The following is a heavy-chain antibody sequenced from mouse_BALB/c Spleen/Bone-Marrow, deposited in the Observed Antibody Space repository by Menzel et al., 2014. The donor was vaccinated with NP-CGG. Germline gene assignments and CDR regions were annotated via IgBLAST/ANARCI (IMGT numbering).Heavy chain of an antibody. Sequence: EVQLQQSGPGLVKPSQPLSLTCTVTGYSITSDYAWNWIRQFPGNKLEWMGYISYSGSTSYNPSLKSRVSITRDTSKNQFFLQLNSVTTEDTATYYCGRQFAFWGQGTLVTVSA. CDR1: GYSITSDYA. V-gene: IGHV3-2*02. CDR2: ISYSGST. J-gene: IGHJ3*01. CDR3: GRQFAF.